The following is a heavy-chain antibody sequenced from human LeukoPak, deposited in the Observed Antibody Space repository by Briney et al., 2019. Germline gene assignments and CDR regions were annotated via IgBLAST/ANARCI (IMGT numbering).Heavy chain of an antibody. CDR1: GYTFTSYG. CDR3: ARATDIVATIGYFDY. D-gene: IGHD5-12*01. J-gene: IGHJ4*02. V-gene: IGHV1-18*01. CDR2: ISAYNGNT. Sequence: ASVKVSCKASGYTFTSYGISWVRQAPGQGLEWMGWISAYNGNTNYAQKLQGRVTMTTDTSTSTAYMELRSLRSDDTAVYYCARATDIVATIGYFDYWGQGTLVTVSS.